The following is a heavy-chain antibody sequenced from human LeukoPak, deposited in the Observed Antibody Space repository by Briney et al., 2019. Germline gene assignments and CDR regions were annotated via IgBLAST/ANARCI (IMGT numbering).Heavy chain of an antibody. D-gene: IGHD3-10*01. CDR1: GYTFTSYD. CDR3: ARTPITMVRGVISRFFSFRS. V-gene: IGHV1-8*01. Sequence: GASVKVSCKASGYTFTSYDINWVRQATGQGLEWMGWMNPNSGNTGYAQKFQGRVTMTRNTSISTAYMELSSLRSEDTAVYYCARTPITMVRGVISRFFSFRSWGQGTLVTVSS. J-gene: IGHJ4*02. CDR2: MNPNSGNT.